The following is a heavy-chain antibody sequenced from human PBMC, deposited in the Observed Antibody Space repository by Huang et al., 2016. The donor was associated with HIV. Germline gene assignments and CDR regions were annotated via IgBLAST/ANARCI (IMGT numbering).Heavy chain of an antibody. V-gene: IGHV1-69*13. D-gene: IGHD3-22*01. CDR3: AREYYYDNSGYYFDY. CDR2: IITNFGKP. J-gene: IGHJ4*02. CDR1: GGTFTTYT. Sequence: QVQLVQSGAEVKKPGSSVKVSCKASGGTFTTYTITWVRQAPGQGLEWMGGIITNFGKPNYAQKFQGRVTITADESTSTAYMELSSLRSEDTAVYYCAREYYYDNSGYYFDYWGQGTLVTVSS.